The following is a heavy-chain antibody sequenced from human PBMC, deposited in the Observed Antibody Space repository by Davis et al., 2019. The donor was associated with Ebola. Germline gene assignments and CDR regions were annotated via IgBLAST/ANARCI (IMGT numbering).Heavy chain of an antibody. CDR1: VITFSSYA. J-gene: IGHJ6*04. D-gene: IGHD3-3*01. V-gene: IGHV3-23*01. CDR2: ISGSGGST. CDR3: AKSGLSFGVVKYHYGMDV. Sequence: PGGSLRLSCTDSVITFSSYAMTWVRQAPGKGLEWVSAISGSGGSTYYADSVKGRFTISRDNSKKTLYLKMNSLRAEDTAVYYCAKSGLSFGVVKYHYGMDVWGKGTTVTVSS.